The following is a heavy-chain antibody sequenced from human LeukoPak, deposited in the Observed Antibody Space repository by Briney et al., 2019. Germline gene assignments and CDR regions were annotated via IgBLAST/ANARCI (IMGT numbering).Heavy chain of an antibody. D-gene: IGHD6-13*01. CDR3: ARGGVFSSSWFAYFDY. CDR1: GDTFTNYW. CDR2: IYPGDSDT. V-gene: IGHV5-51*01. Sequence: GESLKISCKASGDTFTNYWIAWVRQMPGKGLEWMGIIYPGDSDTGYSPSVEGQVTISVDKSISTAFLQWSSLKASDTAMYYCARGGVFSSSWFAYFDYWGQGTLVTVSS. J-gene: IGHJ4*02.